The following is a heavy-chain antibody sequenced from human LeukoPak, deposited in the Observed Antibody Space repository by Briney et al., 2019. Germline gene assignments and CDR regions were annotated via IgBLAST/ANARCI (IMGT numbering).Heavy chain of an antibody. CDR1: GFTFGDFA. J-gene: IGHJ4*02. Sequence: GRSLRLSCAASGFTFGDFAMGWVRQAPGKGLEWVGFIRRKAYGGTTEYAASVKGRFTISRDDSKSIAYLQMNSLKTEDTAVYYCTRSLPGGAAGRDYWGQGTLVTVSS. D-gene: IGHD3-10*01. V-gene: IGHV3-49*04. CDR2: IRRKAYGGTT. CDR3: TRSLPGGAAGRDY.